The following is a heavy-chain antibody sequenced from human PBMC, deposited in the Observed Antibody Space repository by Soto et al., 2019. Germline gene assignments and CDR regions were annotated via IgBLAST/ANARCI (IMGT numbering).Heavy chain of an antibody. D-gene: IGHD3-22*01. CDR3: TRDRGRRYNDGRGYYYSAY. V-gene: IGHV1-69*01. CDR2: FIPIFGTT. J-gene: IGHJ4*02. CDR1: GGTFSSYA. Sequence: QVHLVQSGAEVKKPGSSVKVSCKASGGTFSSYAISWVRQAPGQGLEWMGGFIPIFGTTNYGQKFQGRVTITADESTSTAYMELSSLRSEDTAVYYCTRDRGRRYNDGRGYYYSAYWGQGTLVTVSS.